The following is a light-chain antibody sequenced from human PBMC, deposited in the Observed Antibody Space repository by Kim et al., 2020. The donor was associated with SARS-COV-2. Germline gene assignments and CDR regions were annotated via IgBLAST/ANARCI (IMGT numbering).Light chain of an antibody. Sequence: SSELTQDPAVSVALGQTVRITCQGDSLRSYYATWYQQKPRQDPLLVIFGRNNRPSGIPDRFSGSTSGNTASLTISGAQAEDEADFYCQSRDSGGNVVFGGGTKLTVL. J-gene: IGLJ2*01. CDR3: QSRDSGGNVV. CDR2: GRN. V-gene: IGLV3-19*01. CDR1: SLRSYY.